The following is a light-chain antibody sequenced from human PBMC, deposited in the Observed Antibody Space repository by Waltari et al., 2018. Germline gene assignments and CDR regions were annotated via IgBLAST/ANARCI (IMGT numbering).Light chain of an antibody. J-gene: IGLJ2*01. V-gene: IGLV1-51*01. Sequence: QSVLTQPPSVSAASGQKVTISCSGSSPNIGNNYVSWYQQFPGTAPKLRIYENDKLPSWIPGRFSGSTSGTSATLDIHGLQTGDEADYYCGTLDSRMSVAVLGGGTKVTVL. CDR2: END. CDR3: GTLDSRMSVAV. CDR1: SPNIGNNY.